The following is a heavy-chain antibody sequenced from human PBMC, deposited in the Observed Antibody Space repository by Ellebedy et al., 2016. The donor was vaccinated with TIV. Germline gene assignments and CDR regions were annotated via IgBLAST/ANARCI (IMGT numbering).Heavy chain of an antibody. Sequence: AASVKVSCKASGGTFSSYGISWVRQAPGQGLEWMGRLIPMLGIPNYAQKFQGRVTITADKSTSTASMELSSLRSEDTAVYYCASRGVPLGYCSGGSCLETYYYYAMDVWGQGTTVTVSS. D-gene: IGHD2-15*01. J-gene: IGHJ6*02. CDR1: GGTFSSYG. CDR3: ASRGVPLGYCSGGSCLETYYYYAMDV. V-gene: IGHV1-69*04. CDR2: LIPMLGIP.